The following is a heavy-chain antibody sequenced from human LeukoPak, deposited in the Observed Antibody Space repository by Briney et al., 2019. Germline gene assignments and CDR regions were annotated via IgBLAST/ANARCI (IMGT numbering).Heavy chain of an antibody. Sequence: GGSLRLSCAASGFTFSSYAMSWVRQAPGKGLEWVSAISGSGGSTYYADSVKGRFTISRDNSKNTLYLQMNSLRAEDTAVYYCAKDSVYCSSTSCSMRNWFDPWGQGTLVTVSS. V-gene: IGHV3-23*01. CDR1: GFTFSSYA. CDR3: AKDSVYCSSTSCSMRNWFDP. D-gene: IGHD2-2*01. J-gene: IGHJ5*02. CDR2: ISGSGGST.